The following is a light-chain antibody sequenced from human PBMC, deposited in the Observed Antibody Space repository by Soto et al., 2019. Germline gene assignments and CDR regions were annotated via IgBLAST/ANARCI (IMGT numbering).Light chain of an antibody. CDR1: SSDIGAYNY. CDR3: ASYTDYNPLVI. Sequence: QSALTQPASVSGSPGQSIAISCTGSSSDIGAYNYVSWYQHHPGKAPKLIIYDVTSRPSVVSSRFSGAKSGNAASLIISGLQPDDEADYFCASYTDYNPLVIFGGGTKVTVL. J-gene: IGLJ2*01. V-gene: IGLV2-14*01. CDR2: DVT.